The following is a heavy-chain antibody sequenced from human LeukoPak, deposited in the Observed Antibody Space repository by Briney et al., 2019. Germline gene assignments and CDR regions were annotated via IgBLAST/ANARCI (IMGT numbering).Heavy chain of an antibody. V-gene: IGHV1-2*02. D-gene: IGHD6-6*01. Sequence: ASVKVSCKASGYTFTGYYMHWVRQAPGQGLEWMGWINPNSGGTNYAQKFQGRVTMTRDTSISTAYMELSRLRSDDTAVYHCARVVRKQLVDYYYMDVWGKGTTVTVSS. J-gene: IGHJ6*03. CDR1: GYTFTGYY. CDR2: INPNSGGT. CDR3: ARVVRKQLVDYYYMDV.